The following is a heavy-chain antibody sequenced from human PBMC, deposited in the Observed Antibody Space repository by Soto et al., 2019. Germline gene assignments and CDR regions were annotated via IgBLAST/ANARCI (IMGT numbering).Heavy chain of an antibody. J-gene: IGHJ6*02. CDR1: GFTFSNYW. CDR3: TRGELQDALDV. D-gene: IGHD2-21*01. Sequence: EVQLVESGGGLVQPGGSLRLSCAASGFTFSNYWMYWVRQAPGKGLVWVSRVNNDGTDTTHADSVKGRFTISRDNAEKALYLQRNSLGAEDTAVYYCTRGELQDALDVWCQGSTVTVSS. V-gene: IGHV3-74*03. CDR2: VNNDGTDT.